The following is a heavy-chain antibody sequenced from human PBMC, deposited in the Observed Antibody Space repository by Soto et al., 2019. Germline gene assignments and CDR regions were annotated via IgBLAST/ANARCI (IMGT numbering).Heavy chain of an antibody. CDR1: GLTFISYF. CDR3: VRANPAQFFDH. V-gene: IGHV1-46*01. D-gene: IGHD4-4*01. J-gene: IGHJ4*02. CDR2: ISPNGDVA. Sequence: QVQLVQSGAEVKNPGASVKLSCKASGLTFISYFMHWVRQAPGQGPEWMGIISPNGDVANYAQNFQGRXTXTXXQSTDTVYMELRSLKSEDTAIYYCVRANPAQFFDHWGQGTLVTVSS.